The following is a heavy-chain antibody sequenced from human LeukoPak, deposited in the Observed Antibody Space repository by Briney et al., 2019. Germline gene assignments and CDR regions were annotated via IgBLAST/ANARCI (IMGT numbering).Heavy chain of an antibody. D-gene: IGHD6-19*01. CDR1: GYTFTSYG. CDR2: ISAYNGNT. J-gene: IGHJ4*02. CDR3: ARASSGWYEEDFDY. V-gene: IGHV1-18*01. Sequence: ASVKVSCKASGYTFTSYGISWVRQAPGQGLEWMGWISAYNGNTNYAQKLQDRVTMTTDTSTSTAYMELRSLRSDDTAVYYCARASSGWYEEDFDYWGQGTLVTVSS.